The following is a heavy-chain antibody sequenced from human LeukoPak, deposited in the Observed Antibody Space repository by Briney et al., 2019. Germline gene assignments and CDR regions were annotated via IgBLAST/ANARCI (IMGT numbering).Heavy chain of an antibody. Sequence: PGGSLRLSCAASGFTFSSYGMHWVRQAPGKGLEWVALIRYDETNKYYADSVKGRFTISRDNSKNTLYLQMNSLRAEDTAVYYCAKDGSSGWFYYHYYYMDVWGKGTTVTISS. J-gene: IGHJ6*03. D-gene: IGHD6-19*01. V-gene: IGHV3-30*02. CDR2: IRYDETNK. CDR3: AKDGSSGWFYYHYYYMDV. CDR1: GFTFSSYG.